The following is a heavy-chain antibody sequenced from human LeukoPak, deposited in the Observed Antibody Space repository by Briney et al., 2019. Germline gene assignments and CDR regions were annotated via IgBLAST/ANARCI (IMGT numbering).Heavy chain of an antibody. V-gene: IGHV3-20*04. CDR1: GFTFEDYG. CDR2: INWNGGST. D-gene: IGHD6-19*01. Sequence: GGSLRLYCAASGFTFEDYGFSWVRQAPGKGLEWVSGINWNGGSTSYADSVKGRFTISRDNAKNSLYLQMNSLRAEDTALYYCARDLYSSGWYGPVDFWGQGTLVTVSS. CDR3: ARDLYSSGWYGPVDF. J-gene: IGHJ4*02.